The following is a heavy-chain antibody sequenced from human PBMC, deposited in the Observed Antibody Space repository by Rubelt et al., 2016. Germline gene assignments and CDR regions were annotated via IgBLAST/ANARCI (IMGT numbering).Heavy chain of an antibody. CDR3: ARGLYYFDY. D-gene: IGHD3-10*01. CDR2: INSDGSST. Sequence: QVPGKGLVWVSRINSDGSSTSYVDSVKGRFTISRDNAKNTLYLQMNSLRDEDTAVDYCARGLYYFDYWGQGTLVTVSS. J-gene: IGHJ4*02. V-gene: IGHV3-74*01.